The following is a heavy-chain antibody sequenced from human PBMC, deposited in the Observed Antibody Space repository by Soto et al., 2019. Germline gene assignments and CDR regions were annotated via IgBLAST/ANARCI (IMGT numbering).Heavy chain of an antibody. CDR1: GYTFTSYA. V-gene: IGHV1-3*01. CDR3: ARGVGGRGYFLDY. D-gene: IGHD2-15*01. J-gene: IGHJ4*02. CDR2: INAGNGNT. Sequence: SVKVSCKASGYTFTSYAMHWVRQAPGQRLEWMGWINAGNGNTKYSQKFQGRVTITRDTSASTAYMELSSLRSEDTAVYYCARGVGGRGYFLDYCGQGALVTVSS.